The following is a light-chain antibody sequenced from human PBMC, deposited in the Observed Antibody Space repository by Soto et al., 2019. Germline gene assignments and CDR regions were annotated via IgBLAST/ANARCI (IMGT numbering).Light chain of an antibody. Sequence: QSALXQPASVSGSPGQSITISCTGTRSDVGGYNYVYWHQQHPGKAPKLMIYDVTNRPSGVSDRFSGSKSGNTASLTISGLQAEDEADYYCSSYTSSSTYVFGAGTKVTVL. J-gene: IGLJ1*01. CDR3: SSYTSSSTYV. CDR1: RSDVGGYNY. V-gene: IGLV2-14*01. CDR2: DVT.